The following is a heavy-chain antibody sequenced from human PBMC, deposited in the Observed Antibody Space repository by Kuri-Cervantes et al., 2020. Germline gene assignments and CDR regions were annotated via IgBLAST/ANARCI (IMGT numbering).Heavy chain of an antibody. CDR2: IWYDGSNK. CDR3: ARHRSGWYSFDY. V-gene: IGHV3-33*01. CDR1: GFTFSSYG. Sequence: GESLKISCAASGFTFSSYGMHWVRQAPGKGLEWVAVIWYDGSNKYYADSVKGRFTISRDNSKNTLYLQMNSLRAEDTAVYYCARHRSGWYSFDYWGQGTLVTVSS. J-gene: IGHJ4*02. D-gene: IGHD6-19*01.